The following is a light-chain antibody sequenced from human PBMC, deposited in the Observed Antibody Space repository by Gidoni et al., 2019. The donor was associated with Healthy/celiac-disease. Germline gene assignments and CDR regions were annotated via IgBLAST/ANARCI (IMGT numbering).Light chain of an antibody. V-gene: IGKV4-1*01. CDR1: QSVLYSSNNKNY. CDR2: WAS. Sequence: EIVMTESPDSLAVSLGERATINCKSSQSVLYSSNNKNYLAWYQQNLGQPPKLLIYWASTRESGVPDRFSGRGSGTDFPLTISSLQAEDVAVYYCQQYYSTPFFGPGTKVDIK. J-gene: IGKJ3*01. CDR3: QQYYSTPF.